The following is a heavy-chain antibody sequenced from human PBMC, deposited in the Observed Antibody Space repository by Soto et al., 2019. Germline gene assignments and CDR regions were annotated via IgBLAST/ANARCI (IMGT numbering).Heavy chain of an antibody. J-gene: IGHJ5*02. D-gene: IGHD3-22*01. CDR1: GYTFTSYD. CDR3: AKDDDPNIITMIVVVHNWFDP. V-gene: IGHV1-8*01. Sequence: VKVSCKASGYTFTSYDINWVRQATGQGLEWMGWMNPNSGNTGYAQKFQGRVTMTRNTSISTAYMELSSLRSEDTAVYYCAKDDDPNIITMIVVVHNWFDPWGQGTLVTVSS. CDR2: MNPNSGNT.